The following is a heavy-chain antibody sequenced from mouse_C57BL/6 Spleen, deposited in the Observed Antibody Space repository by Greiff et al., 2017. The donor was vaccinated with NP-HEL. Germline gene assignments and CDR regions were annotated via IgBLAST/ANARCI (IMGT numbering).Heavy chain of an antibody. CDR3: ARCYYAWYFDV. D-gene: IGHD1-1*01. Sequence: VQLQQPGAELVKPGASVKLSCKASGYTFTSYWMHWVKQRPGQGLEWIGMIHPNSGSTNYNEKFKSKATLTVDKSSSTAYMQLSSLTSEDSAVYYCARCYYAWYFDVWGTGTTVTVSS. J-gene: IGHJ1*03. V-gene: IGHV1-64*01. CDR1: GYTFTSYW. CDR2: IHPNSGST.